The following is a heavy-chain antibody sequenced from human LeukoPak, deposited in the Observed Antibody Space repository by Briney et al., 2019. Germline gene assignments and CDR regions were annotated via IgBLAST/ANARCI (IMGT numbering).Heavy chain of an antibody. CDR3: ARGPMTYYYDSSGSKRDYYFDY. CDR1: GGSISSYY. D-gene: IGHD3-22*01. Sequence: PSETLSLTCTVSGGSISSYYWSWIRQPPGKGLEWIGYVYYSGSTNYNPSLKSRVTISVDTSKNQFSLKLSSVTAADTAVYYCARGPMTYYYDSSGSKRDYYFDYWGQGTLVTVSS. CDR2: VYYSGST. V-gene: IGHV4-59*01. J-gene: IGHJ4*02.